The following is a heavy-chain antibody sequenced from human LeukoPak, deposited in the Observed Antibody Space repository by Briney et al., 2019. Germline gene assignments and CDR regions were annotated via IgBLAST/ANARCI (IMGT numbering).Heavy chain of an antibody. V-gene: IGHV1-69*05. CDR2: IIPIFGTA. CDR1: GGTFSSYA. J-gene: IGHJ4*02. D-gene: IGHD3-9*01. Sequence: SVKVSCKASGGTFSSYAISWVRQAPGQGLEWMGGIIPIFGTANYAQKFQGRVTMTTDTSTSTAYMELRSLRSDDTAVYYCARDRNLLRYFDWPIGKFDYWGQGTLVTVSS. CDR3: ARDRNLLRYFDWPIGKFDY.